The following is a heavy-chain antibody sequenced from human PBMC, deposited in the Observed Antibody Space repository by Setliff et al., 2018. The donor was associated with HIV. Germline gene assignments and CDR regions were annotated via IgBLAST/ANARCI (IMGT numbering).Heavy chain of an antibody. Sequence: SETLSLTCTLSGFSISSDGFYWNWTRQRPGKGLEWIGYIFGSGVTYYNPSLKSRLRISTDTSANQFSVELSSVTAADTALYFCARVPNWGEAPFAFDVWGRGTMVTVSS. CDR2: IFGSGVT. CDR3: ARVPNWGEAPFAFDV. CDR1: GFSISSDGFY. J-gene: IGHJ3*01. V-gene: IGHV4-31*03. D-gene: IGHD7-27*01.